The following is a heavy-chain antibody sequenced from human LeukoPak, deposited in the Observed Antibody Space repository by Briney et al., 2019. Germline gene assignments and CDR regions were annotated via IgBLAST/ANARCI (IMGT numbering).Heavy chain of an antibody. D-gene: IGHD4-23*01. CDR2: IYYSGST. J-gene: IGHJ4*02. CDR1: GGSISSYC. CDR3: ARDRSGNSGY. Sequence: SETLSLTCTVFGGSISSYCWSWIRQPPGKGLEWIGFIYYSGSTYYNPSLKGRVTMSVDTSKNQVSLKLTSVTAADTAVYYCARDRSGNSGYWGQGTLVTVSS. V-gene: IGHV4-59*01.